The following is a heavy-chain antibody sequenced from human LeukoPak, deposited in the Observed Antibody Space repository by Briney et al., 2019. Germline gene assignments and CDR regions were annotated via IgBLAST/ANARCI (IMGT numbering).Heavy chain of an antibody. J-gene: IGHJ4*02. V-gene: IGHV3-23*01. Sequence: GGSLRLSCAASGFTFSSSAMNWVRQAPGKGLEWVSAISGRSSSTYYADSVKGRFTISRDNSKNTLYLQMNSLRAEDTAVYYCAKGPYSSGWYLFDYWGQGTLVTVSS. CDR1: GFTFSSSA. CDR3: AKGPYSSGWYLFDY. CDR2: ISGRSSST. D-gene: IGHD6-19*01.